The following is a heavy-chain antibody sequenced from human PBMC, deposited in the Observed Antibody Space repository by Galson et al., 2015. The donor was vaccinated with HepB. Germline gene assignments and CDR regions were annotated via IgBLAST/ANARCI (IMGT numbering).Heavy chain of an antibody. CDR3: AHKGPNLVTSGWYFFDS. CDR2: VYWDDDE. J-gene: IGHJ4*02. CDR1: GFSLRSTGVG. Sequence: PALVKPTQTLTLTCTFSGFSLRSTGVGVGWIRQPPGRALEWLALVYWDDDEWYSPSLKSRLTITKDTSMNQVVLTMINMEPVDTATYYCAHKGPNLVTSGWYFFDSWGQGSLVTVSS. D-gene: IGHD6-19*01. V-gene: IGHV2-5*02.